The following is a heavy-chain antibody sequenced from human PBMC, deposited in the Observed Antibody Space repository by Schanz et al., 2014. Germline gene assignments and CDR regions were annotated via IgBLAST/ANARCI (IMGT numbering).Heavy chain of an antibody. CDR3: ARHLVNAYGMDV. V-gene: IGHV4-34*01. CDR1: GGPFSGYF. D-gene: IGHD3-3*02. Sequence: QVQLQQWGAGLLKPSETLSLTCAVYGGPFSGYFWSWIRQSPGKGLQWIGEIHHSGSIIYNPSLRSGATISMEPSKNQFFLKVTSVTAADTAVYYCARHLVNAYGMDVWGQGTAVTVSS. CDR2: IHHSGSI. J-gene: IGHJ6*02.